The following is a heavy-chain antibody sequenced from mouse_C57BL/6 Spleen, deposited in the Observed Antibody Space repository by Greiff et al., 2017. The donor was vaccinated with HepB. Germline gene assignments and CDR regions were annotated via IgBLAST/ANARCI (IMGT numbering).Heavy chain of an antibody. CDR2: ISYDGSN. J-gene: IGHJ3*01. V-gene: IGHV3-6*01. D-gene: IGHD3-2*02. Sequence: EVQLVESGPGLVKPSQSLSLTCSVTGYSITSGYYWNWIRQFPGNKLEWMGYISYDGSNNYNPSLKNRISITRDTSKNQFFLKLNSVTTEDTATYYCARDWGTAQATYWGQGTLVTVSA. CDR1: GYSITSGYY. CDR3: ARDWGTAQATY.